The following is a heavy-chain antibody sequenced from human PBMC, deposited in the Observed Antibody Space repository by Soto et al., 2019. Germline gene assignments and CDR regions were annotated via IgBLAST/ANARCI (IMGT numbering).Heavy chain of an antibody. D-gene: IGHD3-16*01. V-gene: IGHV3-74*01. CDR2: IKTDGSST. J-gene: IGHJ4*02. Sequence: EVQLVESGGALVQPGGSLRLSCAASGFTFSSYWMHWVRQVPGEGLVWVSRIKTDGSSTSYADSVKGRFIISRDNAKNTMYLQMNNLGAEDTAVYYCARVGVGHYEFDYWGQGTLVTVSS. CDR3: ARVGVGHYEFDY. CDR1: GFTFSSYW.